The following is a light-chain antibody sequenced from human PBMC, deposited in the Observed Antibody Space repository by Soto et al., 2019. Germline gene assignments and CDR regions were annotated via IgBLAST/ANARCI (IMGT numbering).Light chain of an antibody. CDR1: QRVLHRSKRKNY. CDR3: QPYSRGRP. Sequence: VLNQSPDALGGAMGESSTRSWRSSQRVLHRSKRKNYLAWYQQKAGQPPKLLISWASTRESGVPDRFSGSGSGPDFTLTFSRLKPADPPTYSCQPYSRGRPFGQGTKVDIK. CDR2: WAS. J-gene: IGKJ1*01. V-gene: IGKV4-1*01.